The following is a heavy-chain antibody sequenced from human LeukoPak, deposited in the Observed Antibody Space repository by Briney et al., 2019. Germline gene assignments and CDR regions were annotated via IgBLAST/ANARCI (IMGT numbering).Heavy chain of an antibody. V-gene: IGHV4-4*09. CDR2: IYTSGST. CDR3: ARHAVYCSSRSCYTQLDY. D-gene: IGHD2-2*02. J-gene: IGHJ4*02. CDR1: GGSISDYY. Sequence: PSETLSLTCTVSGGSISDYYWSWIRQPPGKGLEWIGYIYTSGSTNYNPSLKSRVTLSVDTSKNQFSLKLRSVTAADTAVYYCARHAVYCSSRSCYTQLDYWGQGTLVTVSS.